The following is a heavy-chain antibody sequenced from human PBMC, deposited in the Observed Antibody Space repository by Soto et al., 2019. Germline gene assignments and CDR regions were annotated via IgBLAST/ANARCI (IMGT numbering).Heavy chain of an antibody. Sequence: STTLSLTCTVSGRSIRSYYWCWIRQPPGKGLEWIGYIYYSASTNYSPSLKSRVTISVDTSKNQFSLNLSSVTAADTAVYYCARHLPYCGGDCYSLDYWGQGTLVTVS. CDR3: ARHLPYCGGDCYSLDY. CDR2: IYYSAST. D-gene: IGHD2-21*02. J-gene: IGHJ4*02. CDR1: GRSIRSYY. V-gene: IGHV4-59*08.